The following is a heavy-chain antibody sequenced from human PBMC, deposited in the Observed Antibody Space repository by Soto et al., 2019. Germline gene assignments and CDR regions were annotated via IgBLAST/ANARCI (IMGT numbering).Heavy chain of an antibody. CDR1: GASISSYY. V-gene: IGHV4-59*01. CDR3: ARGMVVFHSEYFDY. D-gene: IGHD3-22*01. J-gene: IGHJ4*02. Sequence: QVQLQEAGPGLVKPSETLSLTCAVSGASISSYYWSWIRQPPGKGLEWIRYIYYSVSTNYNPSLKGPVTISVATSKNPFSLKLSSVTAADTAVYYCARGMVVFHSEYFDYWGQGTLVTVSS. CDR2: IYYSVST.